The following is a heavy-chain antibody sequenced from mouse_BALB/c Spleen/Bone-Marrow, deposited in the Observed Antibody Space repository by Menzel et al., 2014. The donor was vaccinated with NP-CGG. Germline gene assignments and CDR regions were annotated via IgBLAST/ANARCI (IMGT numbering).Heavy chain of an antibody. CDR1: GYTFTDYK. J-gene: IGHJ3*01. CDR3: TIVAY. V-gene: IGHV1-15*01. Sequence: LVESGAELARPGTSVTLSCKASGYTFTDYKMHWVKQTPVHGLEWIGLIDPETGGTAYNQKFKGKATLTADKSSSTAYMDLRSLTSEDSAVYYCTIVAYWGQGTLVAVSA. CDR2: IDPETGGT.